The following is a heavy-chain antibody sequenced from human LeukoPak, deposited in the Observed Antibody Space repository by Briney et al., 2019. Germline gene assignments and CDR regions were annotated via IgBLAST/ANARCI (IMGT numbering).Heavy chain of an antibody. CDR3: AKDEEIFGVVYLFGY. J-gene: IGHJ4*02. CDR2: ISGSRTTI. D-gene: IGHD3-3*01. CDR1: GFTFTSYS. Sequence: GGSLRLSCAASGFTFTSYSTNWVRQAPGKGLGWISYISGSRTTIFYADSVKGRFSISRDNSKNTLYLQMNSLRAEDTAVYYCAKDEEIFGVVYLFGYWGQGTLVTVSS. V-gene: IGHV3-48*01.